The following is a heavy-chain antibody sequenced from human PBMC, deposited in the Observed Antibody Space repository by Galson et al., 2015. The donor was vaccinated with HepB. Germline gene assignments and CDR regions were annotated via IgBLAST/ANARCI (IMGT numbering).Heavy chain of an antibody. CDR3: ARAAIAVAVNDAFDI. CDR2: ISYDGSNK. D-gene: IGHD6-19*01. CDR1: GFTFSSYA. V-gene: IGHV3-30*04. Sequence: SLRLSCAASGFTFSSYAMHWVRQAPGKGLEWVAVISYDGSNKYYADSVKGRFTISRDNSKNTLYLQMNSLRAEDTAVYYCARAAIAVAVNDAFDIWGQGTMVTVSS. J-gene: IGHJ3*02.